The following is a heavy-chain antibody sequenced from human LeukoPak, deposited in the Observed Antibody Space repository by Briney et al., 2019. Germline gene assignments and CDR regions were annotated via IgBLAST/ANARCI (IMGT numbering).Heavy chain of an antibody. J-gene: IGHJ4*02. CDR3: ARLLTTVTKAFGY. CDR2: IYPGDSDT. V-gene: IGHV5-51*01. Sequence: GESLKISCKGSGYRFTSYWIGWVRQMPGKGLEWMGIIYPGDSDTRYSPSFQGQVTISADKSISTAYLQWSSLKASDTALYYCARLLTTVTKAFGYWGQGTLVTVSS. D-gene: IGHD4-17*01. CDR1: GYRFTSYW.